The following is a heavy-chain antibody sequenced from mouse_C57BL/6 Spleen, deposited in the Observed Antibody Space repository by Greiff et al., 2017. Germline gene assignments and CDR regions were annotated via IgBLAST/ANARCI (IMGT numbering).Heavy chain of an antibody. CDR1: GYTFTSYW. CDR3: ASPDYYGSRDFAY. Sequence: VQLQQPGAELVKPGASVKLSCKASGYTFTSYWMHWVKQRPGRGLEWIGRIDPNSGGTKYNEKFKGKATLTVDKPSSTAYMQLSSLTSEDSAVYYCASPDYYGSRDFAYWGQGTLVTVSA. CDR2: IDPNSGGT. V-gene: IGHV1-72*01. J-gene: IGHJ3*01. D-gene: IGHD1-1*01.